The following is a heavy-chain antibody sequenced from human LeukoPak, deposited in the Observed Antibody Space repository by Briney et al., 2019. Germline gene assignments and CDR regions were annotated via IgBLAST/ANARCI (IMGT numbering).Heavy chain of an antibody. J-gene: IGHJ3*02. Sequence: GGSLRLSCAASGFTFSSYAMSWVRQAPGKGLEWVSAISGSGGSTYYADSVKGRFTISRDNSKNTLYLQMNSLRAEDTAVYYCAKDRRGYGSGSYPPDAFDIWGQGTMVTVSS. CDR3: AKDRRGYGSGSYPPDAFDI. CDR1: GFTFSSYA. CDR2: ISGSGGST. D-gene: IGHD3-10*01. V-gene: IGHV3-23*01.